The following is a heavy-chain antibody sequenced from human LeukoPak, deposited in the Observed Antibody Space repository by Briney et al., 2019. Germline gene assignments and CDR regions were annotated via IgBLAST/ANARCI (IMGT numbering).Heavy chain of an antibody. D-gene: IGHD5-18*01. CDR2: ISPDSNYK. Sequence: PGGSLRLSCAASGFTFSTYSMNWLRLAPGKGLEWVSSISPDSNYKYYVDSVKGRFTISRDNAKNTLYLQMNSLRAEDTAVYYCARGGYHAYYLDYWGQGSLVTVSS. CDR3: ARGGYHAYYLDY. J-gene: IGHJ4*02. CDR1: GFTFSTYS. V-gene: IGHV3-21*01.